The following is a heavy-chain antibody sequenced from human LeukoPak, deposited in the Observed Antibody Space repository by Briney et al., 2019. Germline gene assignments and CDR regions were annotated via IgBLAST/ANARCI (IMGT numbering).Heavy chain of an antibody. V-gene: IGHV4-59*08. J-gene: IGHJ4*02. CDR1: GGSISSYY. D-gene: IGHD3-3*01. Sequence: SETLSLTCTVSGGSISSYYWSWIRQPPGKGLEWIGYIYYSGSTNYNPSLKSRVTISVDTSKNQFSLKLSSVTAADTAGYYCARQKGGITIFGVNLGPYYFDTGGQGPLVTVSS. CDR3: ARQKGGITIFGVNLGPYYFDT. CDR2: IYYSGST.